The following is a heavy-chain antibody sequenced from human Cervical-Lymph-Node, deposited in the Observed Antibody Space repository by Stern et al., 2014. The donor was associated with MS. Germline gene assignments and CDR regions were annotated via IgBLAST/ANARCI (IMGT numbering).Heavy chain of an antibody. V-gene: IGHV3-33*01. CDR3: ARGLSGMGRYFDY. Sequence: QVQLVQSGGGVVQSGRSLRLSCAASGFTFSNYGVHWVRPAPGKGLEWVAVIWSDGSYQYYTDSVKGRFIISRDNSKNTLYLQMNSLRGGDTAVYYCARGLSGMGRYFDYWGQGTLVTVSS. J-gene: IGHJ4*02. CDR2: IWSDGSYQ. D-gene: IGHD5-18*01. CDR1: GFTFSNYG.